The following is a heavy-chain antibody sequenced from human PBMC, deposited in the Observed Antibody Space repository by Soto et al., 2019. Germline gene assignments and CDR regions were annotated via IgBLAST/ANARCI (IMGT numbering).Heavy chain of an antibody. CDR2: IYYSGST. CDR1: GGSISSSSYY. Sequence: QLQLQESGPGLVKPSETLSLTCTVSGGSISSSSYYWGWIRQPPGKGLEWIGSIYYSGSTYYNPSRKCRVTISVDTSKNQCSLKRSSVTAADTAVYYCARHEGGQDAFDIWGQGTMVTVSS. CDR3: ARHEGGQDAFDI. V-gene: IGHV4-39*01. J-gene: IGHJ3*02.